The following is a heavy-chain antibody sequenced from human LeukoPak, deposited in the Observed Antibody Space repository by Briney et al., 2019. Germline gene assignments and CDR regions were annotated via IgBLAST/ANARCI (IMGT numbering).Heavy chain of an antibody. V-gene: IGHV1-3*03. CDR3: ARGSYYDSSGFDY. D-gene: IGHD3-22*01. CDR1: GYTFTSYA. CDR2: INAGNGNT. Sequence: ASVKVSCKASGYTFTSYAMHWVRQAPGQRLEWMGWINAGNGNTKYSQEFQGRVTITRDTSASTAYMELSSLRSEDMAVYYCARGSYYDSSGFDYWGQGTLVTVSS. J-gene: IGHJ4*02.